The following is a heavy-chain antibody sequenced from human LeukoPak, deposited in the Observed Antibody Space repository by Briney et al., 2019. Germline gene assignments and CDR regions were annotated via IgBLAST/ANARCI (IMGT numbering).Heavy chain of an antibody. CDR1: GFTVSSNY. Sequence: PGGSLRLPCAASGFTVSSNYMSWVRQAPGKGLEWVSLLYSGSNTFYADSVKGRFTISRDNSKNTLYLQMNSLRAEDTAVYYCATSGGDRSADAFDIWGQGTMVTVSS. CDR3: ATSGGDRSADAFDI. CDR2: LYSGSNT. J-gene: IGHJ3*02. D-gene: IGHD2-21*02. V-gene: IGHV3-53*01.